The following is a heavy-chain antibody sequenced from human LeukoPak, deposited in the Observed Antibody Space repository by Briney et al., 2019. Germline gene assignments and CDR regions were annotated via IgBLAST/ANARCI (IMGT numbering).Heavy chain of an antibody. Sequence: GGSLRLSCAASGLTVSSNYMTWVRQAPGKGLEWVSIIHTNGNTYYADSVEGRSTISRDNSKNTLYLQMNSLRTEDTAVYYCASSRTAASSNWFDPWGQGALVTVSS. V-gene: IGHV3-53*01. CDR3: ASSRTAASSNWFDP. CDR1: GLTVSSNY. CDR2: IHTNGNT. J-gene: IGHJ5*02. D-gene: IGHD6-13*01.